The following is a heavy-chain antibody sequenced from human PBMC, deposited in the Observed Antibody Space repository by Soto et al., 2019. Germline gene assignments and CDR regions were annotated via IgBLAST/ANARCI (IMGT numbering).Heavy chain of an antibody. CDR3: ARDAPPADY. CDR2: ISAYNGNT. Sequence: QVQLVQSGAEVKKPGASVKVSCKASGYTFTSYSISWVRQAPGQGLEWMGWISAYNGNTNYAQMLQGRVTMTTDTSKTTAYMEPRSLRSDDTAVYYCARDAPPADYWGQGTLVTVSS. CDR1: GYTFTSYS. J-gene: IGHJ4*02. V-gene: IGHV1-18*04.